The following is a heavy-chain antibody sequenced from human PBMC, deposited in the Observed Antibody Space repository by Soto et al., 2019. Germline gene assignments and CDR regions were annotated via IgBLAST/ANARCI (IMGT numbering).Heavy chain of an antibody. Sequence: QLQLQESGPGLVKPSETLSLSCTVSGGSISTSSYYWGWIRQSPGKGLEWIGSIYYGGNTYYNPSLNSRVTISIDTSKNQFSLKLSSVTAADTAVYYCARHTMTIFGLIKHWFDPWGQGARVTVSS. CDR1: GGSISTSSYY. CDR3: ARHTMTIFGLIKHWFDP. D-gene: IGHD3-3*01. V-gene: IGHV4-39*01. CDR2: IYYGGNT. J-gene: IGHJ5*02.